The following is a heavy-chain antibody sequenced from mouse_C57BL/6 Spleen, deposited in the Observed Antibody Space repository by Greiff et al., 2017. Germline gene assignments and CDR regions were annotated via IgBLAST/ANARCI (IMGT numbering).Heavy chain of an antibody. CDR3: AYIYYGYDGYAMDY. J-gene: IGHJ4*01. V-gene: IGHV1-26*01. D-gene: IGHD2-2*01. Sequence: VQLQQSGPELVKPGASVKISCKASGYTFTDYYMNWVKQSHGKSLEWIGDINPNNGGTSYNQKFKGKATLTVDKSSSTAYMELRSLTSEDSAVYYCAYIYYGYDGYAMDYWGQGTSVTVSS. CDR1: GYTFTDYY. CDR2: INPNNGGT.